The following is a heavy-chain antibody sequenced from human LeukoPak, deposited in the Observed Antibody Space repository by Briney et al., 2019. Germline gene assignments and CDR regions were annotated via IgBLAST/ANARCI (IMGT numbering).Heavy chain of an antibody. J-gene: IGHJ5*02. Sequence: ASVKVSCKASGYTFTGYYMHWVRQAPGQGLEWMGWINPNSGGTNYAQKFQGRVTMTRDTSISTAYMELSRLRSDDTAVYYCARAELLLWFGELLSGWFDPWGQGTLVTVSS. CDR1: GYTFTGYY. D-gene: IGHD3-10*01. CDR2: INPNSGGT. V-gene: IGHV1-2*02. CDR3: ARAELLLWFGELLSGWFDP.